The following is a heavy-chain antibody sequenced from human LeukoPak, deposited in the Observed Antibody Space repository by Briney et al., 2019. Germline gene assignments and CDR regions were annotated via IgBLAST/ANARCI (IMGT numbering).Heavy chain of an antibody. CDR1: GYSFTYYW. D-gene: IGHD5-24*01. CDR3: ARCGEMATISSCYFDY. Sequence: GESLQISFKGFGYSFTYYWIGRVRPMPGKGLEWMGIIYPGDSDTRYSPSFQGQVTISADKSISAAYLQWSSLRASDTAMYYCARCGEMATISSCYFDYWGQGTLVTVSS. V-gene: IGHV5-51*01. J-gene: IGHJ4*02. CDR2: IYPGDSDT.